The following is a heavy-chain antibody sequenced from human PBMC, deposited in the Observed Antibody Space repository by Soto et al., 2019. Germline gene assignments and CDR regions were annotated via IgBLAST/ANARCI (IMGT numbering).Heavy chain of an antibody. V-gene: IGHV1-2*02. J-gene: IGHJ4*02. Sequence: HVQLVQSGAEVKKPGASVKVSCKASGYTFTGYYMHLVRQAPGHGLAWMGLINPNSGGTNYAQKFQGGVTMTRDTSISTAYMELSRLRSDDTAVYSCERDGGGSYSLSDYWGQGTLGRVSS. D-gene: IGHD1-26*01. CDR2: INPNSGGT. CDR3: ERDGGGSYSLSDY. CDR1: GYTFTGYY.